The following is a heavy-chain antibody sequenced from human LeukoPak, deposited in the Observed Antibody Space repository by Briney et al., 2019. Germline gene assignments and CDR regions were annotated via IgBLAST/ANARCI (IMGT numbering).Heavy chain of an antibody. CDR2: IYSGGST. J-gene: IGHJ4*02. V-gene: IGHV4-4*07. D-gene: IGHD1-26*01. Sequence: GSLRLSCAASGFTFGSYAMSWIRQPAGKGLEWMGRIYSGGSTNYNPSLKSRVTMSVDTSKNQFSLKLTSVTAADTAVYYCARASGSYFDYWGQGTLVTVSS. CDR1: GFTFGSYA. CDR3: ARASGSYFDY.